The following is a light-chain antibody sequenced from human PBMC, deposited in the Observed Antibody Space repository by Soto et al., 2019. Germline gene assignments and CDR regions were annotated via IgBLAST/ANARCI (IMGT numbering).Light chain of an antibody. CDR1: HDISNF. J-gene: IGKJ5*01. Sequence: THSPSSLSASLGDTITITCQATHDISNFLNWYQQKPGEAPKLLIYDASKLETGVPSRFSGSGSGTDFTFTISSLQPEDFATYHCQQYDHLPITFGQGTRLEIK. CDR3: QQYDHLPIT. V-gene: IGKV1-33*01. CDR2: DAS.